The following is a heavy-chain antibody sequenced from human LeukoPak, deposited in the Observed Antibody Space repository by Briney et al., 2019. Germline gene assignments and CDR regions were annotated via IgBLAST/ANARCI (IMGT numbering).Heavy chain of an antibody. CDR1: GFTFDDYA. D-gene: IGHD3-3*01. CDR3: AKAALRFLEWPLEY. J-gene: IGHJ4*02. Sequence: GRSLRLSCAASGFTFDDYAMHWVRQAPGKGLEWVSGISWNSGSIGYADSVKGRYTISRDNAKNSLYLQMNSLRAEDTALYYCAKAALRFLEWPLEYWGQGTLVTVSS. CDR2: ISWNSGSI. V-gene: IGHV3-9*01.